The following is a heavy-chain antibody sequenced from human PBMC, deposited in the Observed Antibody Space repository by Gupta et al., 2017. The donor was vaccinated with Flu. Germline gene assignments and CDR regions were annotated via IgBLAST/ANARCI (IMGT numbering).Heavy chain of an antibody. V-gene: IGHV4-34*01. Sequence: VSGYYWSWMRQPPGKGLEWIGEINHSGSTNYNPCLKSRVTISVDTSKNQFSLKLSSVTAADTAVYYWARSYSYGPNYFDYWGQGTLGTVSS. J-gene: IGHJ4*02. CDR3: ARSYSYGPNYFDY. CDR1: VSGYY. CDR2: INHSGST. D-gene: IGHD5-18*01.